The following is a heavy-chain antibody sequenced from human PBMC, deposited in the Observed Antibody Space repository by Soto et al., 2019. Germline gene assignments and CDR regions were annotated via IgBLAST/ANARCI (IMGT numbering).Heavy chain of an antibody. J-gene: IGHJ5*02. Sequence: SETLSLTCTVSGGSISSSSYYWGWIRQPPGKGLEWIGSIYYSGSTYYNPSLKSRVTISVDTSKNQFSLKLSSVTAADTAVYYCARAKRGSWFDPWGQGTLVTVSS. CDR2: IYYSGST. V-gene: IGHV4-39*01. CDR1: GGSISSSSYY. CDR3: ARAKRGSWFDP. D-gene: IGHD3-16*01.